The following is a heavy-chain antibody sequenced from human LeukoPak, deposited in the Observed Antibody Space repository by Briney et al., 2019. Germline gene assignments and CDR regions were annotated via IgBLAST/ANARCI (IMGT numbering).Heavy chain of an antibody. CDR2: LCSDGSST. J-gene: IGHJ6*02. D-gene: IGHD3-10*01. Sequence: GGPLRLSCAASGFPFSIYWMHWLRHAPGKGLVWVSRLCSDGSSTSYADSVKGRFTISRNNAKNTLYLQMNRLRAEDTAVYYGARDQEVRGVIIYGMDVWGQGTTVTVSS. V-gene: IGHV3-74*01. CDR1: GFPFSIYW. CDR3: ARDQEVRGVIIYGMDV.